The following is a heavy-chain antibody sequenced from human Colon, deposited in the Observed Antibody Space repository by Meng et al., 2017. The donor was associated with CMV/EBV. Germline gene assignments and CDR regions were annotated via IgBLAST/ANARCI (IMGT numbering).Heavy chain of an antibody. Sequence: SQTLSLTCAISGDSVSSNSAAWNWIRQSPSRGLEWLGRTYYKSKWYNDYAVSVKSRITINPDTSKNQFSLQLNSVTPEDTAVYYCARVFLWFGGGQYYGMDVWGQGTTVTVSS. J-gene: IGHJ6*02. CDR1: GDSVSSNSAA. V-gene: IGHV6-1*01. D-gene: IGHD3-10*01. CDR3: ARVFLWFGGGQYYGMDV. CDR2: TYYKSKWYN.